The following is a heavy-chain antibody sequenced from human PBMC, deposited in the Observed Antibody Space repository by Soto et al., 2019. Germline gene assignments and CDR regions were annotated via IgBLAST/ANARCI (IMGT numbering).Heavy chain of an antibody. V-gene: IGHV3-7*01. J-gene: IGHJ5*02. Sequence: EVQLVESGGGLVQPGGSLRLSCAASGFTFSSYWMSWVRQAPGKGLEWVANIKQDGSEKYYVDSVKGRFTISRDNAKNSLYLQMKSLRAEDTAVCYWARGVGRGGFDPWGQGTLVTVSS. CDR2: IKQDGSEK. D-gene: IGHD3-10*01. CDR3: ARGVGRGGFDP. CDR1: GFTFSSYW.